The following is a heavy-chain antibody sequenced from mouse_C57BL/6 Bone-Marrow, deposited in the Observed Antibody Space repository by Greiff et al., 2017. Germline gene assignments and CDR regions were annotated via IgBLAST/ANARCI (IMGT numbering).Heavy chain of an antibody. CDR2: IDPEDGDT. Sequence: EVQLQQSGAELVRPGASVKLSCTASGFNIKDYSMHWVKQRPEQGLEWIGRIDPEDGDTEYAPKFQGKATMTADTSSNTAYLQLSSLTSEDTAVYYCTPYYYGSSDWYFDVWGTGTTVAVTA. D-gene: IGHD1-1*01. CDR1: GFNIKDYS. J-gene: IGHJ1*03. V-gene: IGHV14-1*01. CDR3: TPYYYGSSDWYFDV.